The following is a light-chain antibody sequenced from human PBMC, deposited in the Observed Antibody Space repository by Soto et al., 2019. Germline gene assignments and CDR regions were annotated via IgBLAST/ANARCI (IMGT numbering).Light chain of an antibody. CDR3: QQFSSYPLT. CDR1: QSVSNN. J-gene: IGKJ4*01. V-gene: IGKV3-15*01. CDR2: GAS. Sequence: ERVMTQSPATLSVSPGERVTLSCRASQSVSNNLAWYQQKPGQAPRLLIYGASTRATGISARFSGSGSGTDFTLTISRLEPEDFAMYYCQQFSSYPLTFGGGTKVDIK.